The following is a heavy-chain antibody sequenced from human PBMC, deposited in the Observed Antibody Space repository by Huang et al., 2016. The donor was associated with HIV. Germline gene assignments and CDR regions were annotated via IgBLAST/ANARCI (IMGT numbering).Heavy chain of an antibody. CDR3: AAGYDTYYDI. Sequence: QVQLVQSGAEVKKPGAPVKVSCKVSGYTLTELSIHWVRQAPGKGLEWMGGFAPEHGETIYAQNIQGRVTMTEDTSTDTAYMELHRLRPEDTAVYYCAAGYDTYYDIWGQGTMVIASS. V-gene: IGHV1-24*01. D-gene: IGHD2-21*01. CDR2: FAPEHGET. CDR1: GYTLTELS. J-gene: IGHJ3*02.